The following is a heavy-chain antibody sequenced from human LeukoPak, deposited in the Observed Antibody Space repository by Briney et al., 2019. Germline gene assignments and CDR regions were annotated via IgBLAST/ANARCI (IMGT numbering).Heavy chain of an antibody. V-gene: IGHV3-7*03. CDR3: ATRDIVVVAAAANWFDP. Sequence: ATPGITFDKSWMNWVRQAPGKGLEWVAAMNPDGSGAGYVDSVRGRFTISRDNTENSLYLQMNSLRAEDTAVYYCATRDIVVVAAAANWFDPWGQGTLVTVSS. D-gene: IGHD2-2*01. CDR1: GITFDKSW. CDR2: MNPDGSGA. J-gene: IGHJ5*02.